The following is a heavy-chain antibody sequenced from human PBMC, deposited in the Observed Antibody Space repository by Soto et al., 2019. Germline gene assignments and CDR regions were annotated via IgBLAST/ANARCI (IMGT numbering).Heavy chain of an antibody. V-gene: IGHV4-34*01. CDR2: INHSGST. Sequence: PSATLSLTCAVYGGSFSGYYWSWIRQPPGKGLEWIGEINHSGSTNYNPSLKSRVTISVDTSKNQFSLKLSSVTAADTAVYYCARGTCSSTSCYNWFDTWGQGTLVTVSS. J-gene: IGHJ5*02. CDR3: ARGTCSSTSCYNWFDT. D-gene: IGHD2-2*01. CDR1: GGSFSGYY.